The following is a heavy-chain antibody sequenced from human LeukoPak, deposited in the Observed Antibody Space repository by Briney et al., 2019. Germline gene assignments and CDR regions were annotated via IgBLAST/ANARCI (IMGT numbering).Heavy chain of an antibody. J-gene: IGHJ4*02. D-gene: IGHD1-7*01. CDR3: AREVELAAVDY. V-gene: IGHV4-61*01. CDR2: IYYSGST. CDR1: GGSVSSGSYY. Sequence: PSETLPLTCTVSGGSVSSGSYYWSWIRQPPGKGLEWIGYIYYSGSTNYNPSLKSRVTISVDTSKNQFSLKLSSVTAADTAVYYCAREVELAAVDYWGQGTLVTVSS.